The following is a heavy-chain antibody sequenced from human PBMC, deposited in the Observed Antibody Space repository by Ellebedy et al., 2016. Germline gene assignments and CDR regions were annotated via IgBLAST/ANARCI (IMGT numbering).Heavy chain of an antibody. J-gene: IGHJ4*02. CDR3: ARREIAVAGYDY. Sequence: ASVKVSCKASGYTFTGYYMHWVRQAPGQGLEWMGWINPNSGGTNYAQKFQGWVTMTRDTSISTAYMELRSLRSDDTAVYYCARREIAVAGYDYWGQGTLVTVSS. V-gene: IGHV1-2*04. CDR2: INPNSGGT. CDR1: GYTFTGYY. D-gene: IGHD6-19*01.